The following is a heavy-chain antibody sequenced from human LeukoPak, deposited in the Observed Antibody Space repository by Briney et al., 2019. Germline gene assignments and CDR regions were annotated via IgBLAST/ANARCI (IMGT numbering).Heavy chain of an antibody. D-gene: IGHD5-24*01. J-gene: IGHJ4*02. Sequence: GGSLRLSCAASGFTFSNFWMSWVRQAPGKGLEWVATIRQDGSQKYYVDSVKGRFTISRDNAKNSLYLQMNSLRAGDTAVYYCARTIEMATISYFDYWGQGTLVTVSS. CDR3: ARTIEMATISYFDY. V-gene: IGHV3-7*01. CDR2: IRQDGSQK. CDR1: GFTFSNFW.